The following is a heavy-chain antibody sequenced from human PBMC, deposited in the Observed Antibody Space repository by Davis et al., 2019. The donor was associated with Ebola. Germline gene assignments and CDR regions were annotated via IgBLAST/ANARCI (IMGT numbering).Heavy chain of an antibody. V-gene: IGHV3-30*18. J-gene: IGHJ4*02. D-gene: IGHD3-3*01. CDR2: ISFDGSDK. CDR1: GFTFSTYG. CDR3: AKAVNDFGLYYFDH. Sequence: PGGSLRLSCAASGFTFSTYGMHWVRQAPAKGLEWVAVISFDGSDKYYADSVKGRFTISRDNSKNTLYLQMNSLRPEDTAVYYCAKAVNDFGLYYFDHWGQGTLVTVSS.